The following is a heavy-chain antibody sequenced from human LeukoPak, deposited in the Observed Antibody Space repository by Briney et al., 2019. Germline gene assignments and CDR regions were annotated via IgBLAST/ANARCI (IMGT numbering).Heavy chain of an antibody. CDR3: ARAGTMVRGVTILPQNWYFDL. CDR1: GGSISSYY. D-gene: IGHD3-10*01. J-gene: IGHJ2*01. CDR2: IYYSGGT. V-gene: IGHV4-59*01. Sequence: SETLSLTCTVSGGSISSYYWSWIRQPPGKGLEWIGYIYYSGGTNYKSSLKSRVTISVDTSKNQFSLKLRSVTAADTAVYYCARAGTMVRGVTILPQNWYFDLWGRGTLVTVSS.